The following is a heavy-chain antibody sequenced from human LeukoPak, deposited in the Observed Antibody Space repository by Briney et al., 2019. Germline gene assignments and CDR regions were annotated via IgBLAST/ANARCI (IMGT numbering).Heavy chain of an antibody. D-gene: IGHD2-8*01. V-gene: IGHV4-39*07. CDR3: ARVYGPVDY. CDR1: GASISSSTYY. J-gene: IGHJ4*02. CDR2: INYGGYK. Sequence: SETLSLTCAVSGASISSSTYYWGWIRQPPGKGLEWIGSINYGGYKYDNPSLESRVTISGDTSKNQFSLKLSSVTAADTAVYYCARVYGPVDYWGQGTLVTVSS.